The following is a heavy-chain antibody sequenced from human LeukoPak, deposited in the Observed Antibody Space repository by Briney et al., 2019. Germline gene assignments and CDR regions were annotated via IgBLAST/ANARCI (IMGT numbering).Heavy chain of an antibody. Sequence: ASVKVFCKASGYTFTSYDINWVRQATGQGLEWMGWMNPNSGNTGYAQKFQGRVTMTRNTSISTAYMELSSLRSEDTAVYYCARGGDYDFWSGYYREIDYWGQGTLVTVSS. CDR1: GYTFTSYD. CDR2: MNPNSGNT. CDR3: ARGGDYDFWSGYYREIDY. V-gene: IGHV1-8*01. D-gene: IGHD3-3*01. J-gene: IGHJ4*02.